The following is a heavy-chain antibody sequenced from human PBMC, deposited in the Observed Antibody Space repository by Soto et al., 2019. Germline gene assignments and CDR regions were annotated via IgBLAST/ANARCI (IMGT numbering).Heavy chain of an antibody. CDR3: AITSSYGDLVDY. V-gene: IGHV1-2*04. CDR2: INPNSGGT. D-gene: IGHD4-17*01. Sequence: ASVKVSCKASGYTFTGYYMHWVRQAPGQGLEWMGWINPNSGGTNYAQKFQGWVTMTRDTSISTAYMELSRLRSDDTAVYYCAITSSYGDLVDYWGQGTLVTVSS. J-gene: IGHJ4*02. CDR1: GYTFTGYY.